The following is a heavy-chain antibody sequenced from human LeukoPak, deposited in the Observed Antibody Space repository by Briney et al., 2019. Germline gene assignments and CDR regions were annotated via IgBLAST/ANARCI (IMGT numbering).Heavy chain of an antibody. CDR3: ASKVGDVTAYDH. J-gene: IGHJ4*02. Sequence: SETLSLTCTVSGGSISSYYWSWIRQPPGKGLEWIGFIYYSGSTNYNPSFKSRVTISVDTSKNQFSLKLTSVTATDTSVYYCASKVGDVTAYDHWGQGTLVTVSS. V-gene: IGHV4-59*08. CDR2: IYYSGST. CDR1: GGSISSYY. D-gene: IGHD2-21*02.